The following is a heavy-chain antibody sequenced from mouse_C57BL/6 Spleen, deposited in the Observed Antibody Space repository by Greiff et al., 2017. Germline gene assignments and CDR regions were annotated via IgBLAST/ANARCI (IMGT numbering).Heavy chain of an antibody. J-gene: IGHJ2*01. CDR2: IDPETGGT. V-gene: IGHV1-15*01. CDR1: GYTFTDYE. Sequence: QVQLQQSGAELVRPGASVTLSCKASGYTFTDYEMHWVKQTPVHGLEWIGAIDPETGGTAYNQKFKGKAILTADKSSSTAYMELRSLTSEDSAVYYCTRTPYYYGSSLHYFDYWGQGTTLTVSS. CDR3: TRTPYYYGSSLHYFDY. D-gene: IGHD1-1*01.